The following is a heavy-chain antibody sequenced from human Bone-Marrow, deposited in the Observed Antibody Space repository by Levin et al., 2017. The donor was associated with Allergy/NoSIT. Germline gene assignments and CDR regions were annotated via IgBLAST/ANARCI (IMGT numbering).Heavy chain of an antibody. CDR2: ILSDETTK. Sequence: GGSLRLSCAVSGFDSSTYGIHWVRQAPGKGLEWVALILSDETTKFYSDSVKGRFTISRDSSKSTLYLQMNSLRPDDTAVYYCSTPLDSSGHIAAFDYWGQGTQVTVSS. D-gene: IGHD3-22*01. CDR3: STPLDSSGHIAAFDY. V-gene: IGHV3-30*03. J-gene: IGHJ4*02. CDR1: GFDSSTYG.